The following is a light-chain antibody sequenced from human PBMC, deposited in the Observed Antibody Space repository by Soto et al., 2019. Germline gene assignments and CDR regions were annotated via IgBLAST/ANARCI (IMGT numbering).Light chain of an antibody. CDR2: AAS. Sequence: DIQTTQSPSSLSASVGDRVAITCQASQGISDYLAWYQQKPGKVPKLLIYAASTLQSGVPSRFSGSGSGTDFTLTISSLQPEDVATYYCQKYNSAPRTFGQGTKVEIK. V-gene: IGKV1-27*01. CDR1: QGISDY. CDR3: QKYNSAPRT. J-gene: IGKJ1*01.